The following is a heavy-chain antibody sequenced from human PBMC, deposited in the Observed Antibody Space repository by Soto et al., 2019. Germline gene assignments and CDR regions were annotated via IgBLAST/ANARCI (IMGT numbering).Heavy chain of an antibody. CDR3: AHIGCIGGSCYRPDLLAY. D-gene: IGHD2-15*01. CDR2: IYWDDDK. CDR1: GFSLSTSGVG. V-gene: IGHV2-5*02. J-gene: IGHJ1*01. Sequence: SGPTLVNPTQTLTLTCTFSGFSLSTSGVGVGWIRQPPGKALEWLALIYWDDDKRYSPSLKSRLTITKDTSKNQVVLTMTNMDPVDTATYYCAHIGCIGGSCYRPDLLAYCGRGTLVPVSS.